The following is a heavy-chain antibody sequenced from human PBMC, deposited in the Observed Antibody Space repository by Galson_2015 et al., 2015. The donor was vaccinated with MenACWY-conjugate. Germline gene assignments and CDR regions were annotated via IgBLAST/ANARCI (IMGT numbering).Heavy chain of an antibody. D-gene: IGHD6-19*01. CDR2: VYWNDDK. V-gene: IGHV2-5*01. Sequence: PALVKPTQTLTLTCTFSGFSLSSNGVGVGWIRQPPGKALEWLALVYWNDDKRYSPSLKSRLTITKDTSKNQVVLTMTNMDPVDTATYHCAHRSGYSGGSYSGPFDYWGQGALLSVSS. J-gene: IGHJ4*02. CDR1: GFSLSSNGVG. CDR3: AHRSGYSGGSYSGPFDY.